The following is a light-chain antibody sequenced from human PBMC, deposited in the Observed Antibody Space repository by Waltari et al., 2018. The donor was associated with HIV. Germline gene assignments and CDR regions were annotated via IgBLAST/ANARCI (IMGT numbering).Light chain of an antibody. CDR3: QVWDNNNAV. V-gene: IGLV3-1*01. J-gene: IGLJ2*01. Sequence: SYELTQPPSMSVSPGQTAIIACSGDKLGDKYVCWYQQRPGQSPVMVMCQDTERPSGVPERFSGSISGDTASLPISGTQPLDEADYYCQVWDNNNAVFGGGTKLTVL. CDR1: KLGDKY. CDR2: QDT.